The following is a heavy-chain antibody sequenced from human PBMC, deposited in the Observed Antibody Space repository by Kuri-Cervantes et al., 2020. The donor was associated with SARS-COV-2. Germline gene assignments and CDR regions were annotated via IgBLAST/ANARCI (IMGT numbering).Heavy chain of an antibody. V-gene: IGHV3-7*01. CDR2: IKQDGSEK. CDR3: AREGRGYAYFDY. J-gene: IGHJ4*02. Sequence: LSHTCAASGFTFSSYWMSWVRQAPGKGLEWVANIKQDGSEKYYVDSVKGRFTISRDNAKNSLYLQMNSLRAEDTAVYYCAREGRGYAYFDYWGQGTLVTDSS. CDR1: GFTFSSYW. D-gene: IGHD5-12*01.